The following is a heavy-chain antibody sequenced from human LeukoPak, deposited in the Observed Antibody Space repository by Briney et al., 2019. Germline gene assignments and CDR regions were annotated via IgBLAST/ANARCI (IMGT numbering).Heavy chain of an antibody. CDR3: ASGGYSYGFDY. Sequence: SETLSLTCAVSGGSVSHSNWWTWVRQSPGKGLEWIGEVHPSEGTNYNPSLKSRVTISLDKSKNQFSLELNSVTAADTAMYYCASGGYSYGFDYWGQGTLVTVSS. CDR2: VHPSEGT. V-gene: IGHV4-4*02. CDR1: GGSVSHSNW. D-gene: IGHD5-18*01. J-gene: IGHJ4*02.